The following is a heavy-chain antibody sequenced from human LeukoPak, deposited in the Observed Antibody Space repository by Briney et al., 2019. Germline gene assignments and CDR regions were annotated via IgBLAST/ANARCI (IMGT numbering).Heavy chain of an antibody. CDR2: IYYSGST. Sequence: SQTLSLTXTVSGGSISSGDYYWSWIRQPPGKGLEWIGYIYYSGSTYYNPSLKSRVTISVDTSKNQFSLKLSSVTAADTAVYYCARVQRVQLVDYWGQGTLVTVSS. D-gene: IGHD1-1*01. CDR1: GGSISSGDYY. J-gene: IGHJ4*02. CDR3: ARVQRVQLVDY. V-gene: IGHV4-30-4*08.